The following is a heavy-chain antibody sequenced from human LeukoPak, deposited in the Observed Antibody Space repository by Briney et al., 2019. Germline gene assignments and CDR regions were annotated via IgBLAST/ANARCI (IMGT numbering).Heavy chain of an antibody. J-gene: IGHJ6*03. Sequence: GGSLRLSCAASGFTFSSYGMHWVRQAPGKGLEWVAFIRYDGSIKYYADSVKGRFTISRDNSKNTLYLQMNSLRAEDTAVYYCAKSGGGSYYYYYMDVWGKGTTVTISS. V-gene: IGHV3-30*02. CDR3: AKSGGGSYYYYYMDV. D-gene: IGHD2-15*01. CDR1: GFTFSSYG. CDR2: IRYDGSIK.